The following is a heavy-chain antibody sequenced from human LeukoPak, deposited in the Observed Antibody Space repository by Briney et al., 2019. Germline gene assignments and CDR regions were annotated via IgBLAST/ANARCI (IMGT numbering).Heavy chain of an antibody. CDR2: MNPNSGNT. Sequence: GASVKVSCKASGYTFTSYDINWVRQATGQGLEWMGWMNPNSGNTGYAQKFQGRVTMTRNTSISTAYMELGSLRSEDTAVYYCARGLVIAAAGYYYYGMDVWGQGTTVTVSS. CDR3: ARGLVIAAAGYYYYGMDV. CDR1: GYTFTSYD. V-gene: IGHV1-8*01. J-gene: IGHJ6*02. D-gene: IGHD6-13*01.